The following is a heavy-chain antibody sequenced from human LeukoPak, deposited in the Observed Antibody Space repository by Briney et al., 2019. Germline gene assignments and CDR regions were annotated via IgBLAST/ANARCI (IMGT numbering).Heavy chain of an antibody. CDR3: AGHRGDGYNRPLDY. D-gene: IGHD5-24*01. J-gene: IGHJ4*02. Sequence: SETLSLTCTVSGGSISTSTYCWGWIRQPPGKGLEWIGTIYYSGNTYYNPSLKSRVTVSVATSKNQFSLKLSSVTAADTAVYYCAGHRGDGYNRPLDYWGQGTLVTVSS. V-gene: IGHV4-39*01. CDR1: GGSISTSTYC. CDR2: IYYSGNT.